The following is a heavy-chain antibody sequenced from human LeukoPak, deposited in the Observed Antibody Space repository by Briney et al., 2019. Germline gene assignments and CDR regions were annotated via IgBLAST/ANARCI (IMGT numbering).Heavy chain of an antibody. D-gene: IGHD3-22*01. Sequence: PGGSLRLSCAASGFTFSSHWMHWVRQAPGKGLVWVSGISTDGSRPRYADSVNGRFTISRDNSKNTLYLQMNSLRAEDTAVYYCARAYDSTGYFFDYWGQGTLVTVSS. V-gene: IGHV3-74*01. CDR1: GFTFSSHW. CDR2: ISTDGSRP. CDR3: ARAYDSTGYFFDY. J-gene: IGHJ4*02.